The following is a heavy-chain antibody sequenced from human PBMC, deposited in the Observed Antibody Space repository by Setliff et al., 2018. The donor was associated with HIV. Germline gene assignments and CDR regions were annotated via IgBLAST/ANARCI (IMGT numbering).Heavy chain of an antibody. V-gene: IGHV3-48*01. J-gene: IGHJ6*03. CDR1: GFTFSSYS. CDR3: ARGEIGNSILGYSMDV. D-gene: IGHD3-16*01. Sequence: GGSLRLSCAGSGFTFSSYSMKWVRQAPGKGLEWISYISSSGDTIHYGDSVKGRFTISRDNARNSLYLQMNSLRAEDTAVYYCARGEIGNSILGYSMDVWGKGTTVTVSS. CDR2: ISSSGDTI.